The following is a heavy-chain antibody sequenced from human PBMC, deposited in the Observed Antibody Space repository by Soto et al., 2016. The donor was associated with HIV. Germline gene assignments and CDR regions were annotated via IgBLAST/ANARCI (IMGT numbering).Heavy chain of an antibody. D-gene: IGHD3-16*01. CDR3: AKDGMGAIGAHYFDH. Sequence: EVQLLESGGSVEPGGSLRLSCVASGFTFNNYAMTWVRQAPGKGLEWVSGISGSGGSTYYADFVKGRFTISRDNSKNTLYLQMNGLRVDDTAIYYCAKDGMGAIGAHYFDHWGQGTLVTVSS. J-gene: IGHJ4*02. CDR2: ISGSGGST. CDR1: GFTFNNYA. V-gene: IGHV3-23*01.